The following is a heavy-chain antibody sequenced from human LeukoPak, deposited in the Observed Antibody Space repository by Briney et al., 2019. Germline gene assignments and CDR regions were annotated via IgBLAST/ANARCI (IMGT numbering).Heavy chain of an antibody. CDR3: ARGPLGDYGIDY. CDR1: GFTVSSNY. D-gene: IGHD4-17*01. J-gene: IGHJ4*02. Sequence: GGSLRLSCAASGFTVSSNYMSWVRQAPGKGLEWVSVIYNGGSTYYADSVKGRFTISRRNYKNTLYLQMNSLRAEDTAVYYCARGPLGDYGIDYWGQGTLVTVSS. CDR2: IYNGGST. V-gene: IGHV3-53*04.